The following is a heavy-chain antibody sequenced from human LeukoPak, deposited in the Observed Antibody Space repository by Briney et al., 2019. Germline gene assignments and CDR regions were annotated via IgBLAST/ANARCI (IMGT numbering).Heavy chain of an antibody. Sequence: SETLSLTCAVYGGSFSGYYWSWIRQPPGEGLEWIGEINHSGSTNYNPSLKSRVTISVDTSKNQFSLKLSSVTAADTAVYYCARGGSSSSSRHYYYYYGMDVWGQGTTVTVSS. CDR3: ARGGSSSSSRHYYYYYGMDV. V-gene: IGHV4-34*01. CDR2: INHSGST. J-gene: IGHJ6*02. D-gene: IGHD6-6*01. CDR1: GGSFSGYY.